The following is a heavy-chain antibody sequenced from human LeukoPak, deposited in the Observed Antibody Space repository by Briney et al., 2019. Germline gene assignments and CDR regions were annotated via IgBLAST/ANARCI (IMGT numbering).Heavy chain of an antibody. D-gene: IGHD2-15*01. CDR3: ARGRHCSGGSCYWRGSWFDP. V-gene: IGHV1-8*03. CDR1: GYTFTSYD. J-gene: IGHJ5*02. CDR2: MNPNSGNT. Sequence: ASVKVSCKASGYTFTSYDINWVRQATGQGLEWMGWMNPNSGNTGYAQKFQGRVTITRNTSISTAYMELSSLRSEDTAVYYCARGRHCSGGSCYWRGSWFDPWGQGTLVTVSS.